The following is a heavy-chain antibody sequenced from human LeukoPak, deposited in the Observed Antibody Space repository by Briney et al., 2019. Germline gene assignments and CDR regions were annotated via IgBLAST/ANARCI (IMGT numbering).Heavy chain of an antibody. Sequence: ASVKVSCKASGGTFSSYAISWVRQAPGQGLEWMGRIIPILGIANYAQKFQGRVTITADKSTSTAYMELSSLRSEDTAVYYCARTHLPYCSGGSCYPSGYYYGMDVWGQGITVTVSS. CDR2: IIPILGIA. CDR1: GGTFSSYA. V-gene: IGHV1-69*04. CDR3: ARTHLPYCSGGSCYPSGYYYGMDV. J-gene: IGHJ6*02. D-gene: IGHD2-15*01.